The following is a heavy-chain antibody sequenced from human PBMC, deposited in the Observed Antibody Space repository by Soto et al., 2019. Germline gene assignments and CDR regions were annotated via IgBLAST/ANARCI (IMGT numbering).Heavy chain of an antibody. D-gene: IGHD2-8*02. CDR3: ARGPRGVYGNDY. J-gene: IGHJ4*02. CDR1: GFTFSNDW. Sequence: PGGSLRLSCAASGFTFSNDWMHWARQAAGKGLVWVSRINMDGSSTNYADSVKGRFTISRDNAKNTLYLQMNSLRADDTAVYYCARGPRGVYGNDYWGQGALVTVSS. CDR2: INMDGSST. V-gene: IGHV3-74*01.